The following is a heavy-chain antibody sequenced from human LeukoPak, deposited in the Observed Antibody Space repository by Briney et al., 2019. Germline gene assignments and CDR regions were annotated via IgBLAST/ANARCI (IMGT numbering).Heavy chain of an antibody. CDR3: ARVKRVLITTNDAFDI. Sequence: PSETLSLTCAVSGYSISSGYYWGWIRQPPGKGLEWIGTISHSGSTYYNPSLKSRVTISVDTSKNQFSLRLTSVTAADTAVYYCARVKRVLITTNDAFDIWGQGTMVTVSS. D-gene: IGHD3-22*01. CDR2: ISHSGST. J-gene: IGHJ3*02. CDR1: GYSISSGYY. V-gene: IGHV4-38-2*01.